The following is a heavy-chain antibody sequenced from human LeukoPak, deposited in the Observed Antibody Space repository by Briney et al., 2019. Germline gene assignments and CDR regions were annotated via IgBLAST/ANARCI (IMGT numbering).Heavy chain of an antibody. CDR3: ATTDDILSASSY. CDR1: GFTVSAIY. CDR2: IYSAGST. V-gene: IGHV3-53*01. Sequence: GGSLRLSCAVSGFTVSAIYMSWVRQAPGKGLQWVSVIYSAGSTYYADSIKGRFTISRDISKNTLYLQMNSLRAEDTAAYYRATTDDILSASSYWGQGTLVTVSS. D-gene: IGHD3-9*01. J-gene: IGHJ4*02.